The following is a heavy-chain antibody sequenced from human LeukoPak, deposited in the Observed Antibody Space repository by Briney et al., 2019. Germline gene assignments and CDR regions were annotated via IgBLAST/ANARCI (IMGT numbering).Heavy chain of an antibody. CDR2: IYHSGST. D-gene: IGHD6-19*01. V-gene: IGHV4-38-2*01. Sequence: SETLSLTCAVSGYSISSGYYWGRIRQPPGKGLEWIGSIYHSGSTYYSPSLKSRVTISVDTSKNQFSLKLSSVTAADTAVYYCARVFSGSGWYGGPFEYWGQGTLVTVSS. J-gene: IGHJ4*02. CDR1: GYSISSGYY. CDR3: ARVFSGSGWYGGPFEY.